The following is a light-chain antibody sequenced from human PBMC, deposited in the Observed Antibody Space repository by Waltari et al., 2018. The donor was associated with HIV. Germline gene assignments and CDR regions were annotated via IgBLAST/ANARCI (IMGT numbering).Light chain of an antibody. V-gene: IGLV3-19*01. CDR3: AAWDDSVNGLV. CDR1: NLITYS. Sequence: SSELTQDATVSVALGQTVRITCQGDNLITYSASWYQQKPGQAPVLVIFGKNNRPSGIPDRFSGSKSGTSASLAISGLQSEDEADYYCAAWDDSVNGLVFGGGTKLTV. CDR2: GKN. J-gene: IGLJ3*02.